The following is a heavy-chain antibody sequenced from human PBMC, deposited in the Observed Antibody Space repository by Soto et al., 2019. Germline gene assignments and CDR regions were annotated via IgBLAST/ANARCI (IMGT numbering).Heavy chain of an antibody. CDR3: ASPPIVGAANPPRQFDY. J-gene: IGHJ4*02. D-gene: IGHD1-26*01. CDR1: GGTFSSYA. CDR2: IIPIFGTA. V-gene: IGHV1-69*13. Sequence: GASVKVSCKASGGTFSSYAISWGRQAPGQWLEWMGGIIPIFGTATYAQKFQGRVTITADESTSTAYMELSSLRSEDTAVYYCASPPIVGAANPPRQFDYWGQGTLGTVSS.